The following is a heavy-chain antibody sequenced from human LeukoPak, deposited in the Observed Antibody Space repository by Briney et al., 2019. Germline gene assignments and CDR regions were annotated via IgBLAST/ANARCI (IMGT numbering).Heavy chain of an antibody. CDR2: IYYSGST. CDR1: GGSISSSSYY. D-gene: IGHD5-18*01. CDR3: ARDNRGYSYGPIDY. J-gene: IGHJ4*02. V-gene: IGHV4-39*07. Sequence: PSETLSLTCTVSGGSISSSSYYWGWIRQPPGKGLEWIGSIYYSGSTYYNPSLKSRVTISVDTSKNQFSLKLSSVAAADTAVYYCARDNRGYSYGPIDYWGQGTLVTVSS.